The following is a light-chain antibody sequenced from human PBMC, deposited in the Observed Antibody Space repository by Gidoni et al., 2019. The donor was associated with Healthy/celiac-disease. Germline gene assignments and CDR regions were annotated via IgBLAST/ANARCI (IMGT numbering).Light chain of an antibody. CDR3: GTWDSSLSAGGV. CDR1: SSNIGNNY. Sequence: QSVLTQPPSVSAAPGQKVTISFPGSSSNIGNNYVPCYQQLPGTAPKLLIYENNKRPSGIPDRFSGSKSGTSATLGITGLQTGDEADYYCGTWDSSLSAGGVFGGGTKLTVL. CDR2: ENN. J-gene: IGLJ2*01. V-gene: IGLV1-51*02.